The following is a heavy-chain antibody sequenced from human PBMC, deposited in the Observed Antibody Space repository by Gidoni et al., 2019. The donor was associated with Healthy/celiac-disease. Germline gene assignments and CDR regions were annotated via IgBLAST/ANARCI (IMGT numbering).Heavy chain of an antibody. J-gene: IGHJ4*02. V-gene: IGHV5-10-1*03. D-gene: IGHD3-22*01. CDR3: ARHTYYYDSSGYRNFDY. CDR1: GYSFTSYW. CDR2: IDPSDSYT. Sequence: EVQLVQSGAEVKKPGESLRISCKGSGYSFTSYWISWGRQMPGKGLEWMGRIDPSDSYTNYSPSFQGHVTISADKSISTAYLQWSSLKASDTAMYYCARHTYYYDSSGYRNFDYWGQGTLVTVSS.